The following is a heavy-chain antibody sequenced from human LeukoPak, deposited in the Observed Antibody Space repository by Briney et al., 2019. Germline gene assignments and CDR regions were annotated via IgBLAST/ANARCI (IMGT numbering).Heavy chain of an antibody. Sequence: GGSLRLSCAASGFTFSSYAMSWVRQAPGKGLEWVSAISVSGGSTYYADYVKGRFTISRDNSKNTLYLQMNSLRAEDTAVYYCAKELNSGWKTPFDYWGQGTLVTVSS. V-gene: IGHV3-23*01. J-gene: IGHJ4*02. CDR1: GFTFSSYA. CDR3: AKELNSGWKTPFDY. D-gene: IGHD6-19*01. CDR2: ISVSGGST.